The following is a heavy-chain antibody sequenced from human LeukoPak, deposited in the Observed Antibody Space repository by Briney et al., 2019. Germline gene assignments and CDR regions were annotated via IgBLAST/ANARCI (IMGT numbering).Heavy chain of an antibody. Sequence: GGSLRLSCAASGFTFSSYGMHWVRQAPGKGLEWVAVIWYDGSNKYYADSVKGRFTISRDNSKNTLYLQMNSLRAEDTAVYYCARASADSSGYYYYYYYMDVWGKGTTVTVSS. CDR2: IWYDGSNK. J-gene: IGHJ6*03. CDR1: GFTFSSYG. CDR3: ARASADSSGYYYYYYYMDV. V-gene: IGHV3-33*08. D-gene: IGHD3-22*01.